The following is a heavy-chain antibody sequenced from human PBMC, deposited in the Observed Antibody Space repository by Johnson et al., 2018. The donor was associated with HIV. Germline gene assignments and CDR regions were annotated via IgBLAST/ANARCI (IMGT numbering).Heavy chain of an antibody. CDR3: ARALGATGEAFDI. J-gene: IGHJ3*02. Sequence: QVQLVESGGGLVQPGRSLRLSCAASGFTFDDYAMHWVRQAPGKGLEWVALMSYDGIKKYYADSVKGRFTISGDSSKNSLYLQMNSLRAEDTAVYYCARALGATGEAFDIWGQGTMVTVSS. CDR2: MSYDGIKK. CDR1: GFTFDDYA. D-gene: IGHD1-26*01. V-gene: IGHV3-30-3*01.